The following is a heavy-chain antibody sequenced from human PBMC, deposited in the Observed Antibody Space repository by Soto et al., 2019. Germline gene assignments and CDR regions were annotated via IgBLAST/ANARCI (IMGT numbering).Heavy chain of an antibody. D-gene: IGHD6-13*01. J-gene: IGHJ6*02. V-gene: IGHV5-51*01. CDR2: FYPGDSDA. CDR1: GDTFTIYG. Sequence: GESLKISCVYSGDTFTIYGVAWVRQMPGKGPEWMGIFYPGDSDARYSPSFQGQVTISADKSINTAYLQWSSLKASDTAIYYCARGVEVGSHFYGMDIWGQGTTVTVSS. CDR3: ARGVEVGSHFYGMDI.